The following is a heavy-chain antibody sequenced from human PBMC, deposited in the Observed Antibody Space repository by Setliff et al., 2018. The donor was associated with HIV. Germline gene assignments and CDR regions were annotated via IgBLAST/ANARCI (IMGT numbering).Heavy chain of an antibody. CDR2: INSDGVST. Sequence: LRLSCAASGFTFSSYWMHWVRQAPGKGLVWVSRINSDGVSTMYADSVKGRFTIYRDNAKNTLYLQMNILRVEDTAVYYCVRDTDMITTTDAFDVWGQGTMVTVSS. D-gene: IGHD3-22*01. CDR3: VRDTDMITTTDAFDV. V-gene: IGHV3-74*03. CDR1: GFTFSSYW. J-gene: IGHJ3*01.